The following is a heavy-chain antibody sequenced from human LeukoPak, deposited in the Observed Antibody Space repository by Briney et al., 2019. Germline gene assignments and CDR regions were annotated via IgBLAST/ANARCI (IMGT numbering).Heavy chain of an antibody. CDR1: GFTFSNYA. D-gene: IGHD3-3*01. Sequence: PGGPLRLSCAASGFTFSNYAMSWVRQAPGKGLEWVSTISGGGDSTYYADSLKGRFTISRDNSKNTLYLQMNSLRAEDTAVYYCAKDKSLDFWSAYRGLFDYWGQGTLVTVSS. V-gene: IGHV3-23*01. J-gene: IGHJ4*02. CDR3: AKDKSLDFWSAYRGLFDY. CDR2: ISGGGDST.